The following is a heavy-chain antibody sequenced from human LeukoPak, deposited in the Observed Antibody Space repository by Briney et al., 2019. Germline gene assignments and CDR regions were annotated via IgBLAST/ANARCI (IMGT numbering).Heavy chain of an antibody. CDR2: ISGSGGST. J-gene: IGHJ4*02. CDR3: AKEQSRWFGELIDY. Sequence: PGGSLRLSCAASGFTFSSYAMSWVRQAPGKGLEWVSAISGSGGSTYYADSVKGRFTISRDNSKNTLYLQMNSLRAEDTAVYYCAKEQSRWFGELIDYWGQGTLVTVSP. CDR1: GFTFSSYA. V-gene: IGHV3-23*01. D-gene: IGHD3-10*01.